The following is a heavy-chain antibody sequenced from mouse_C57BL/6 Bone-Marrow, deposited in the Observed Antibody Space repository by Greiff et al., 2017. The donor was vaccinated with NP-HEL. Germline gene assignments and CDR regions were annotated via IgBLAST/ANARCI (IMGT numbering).Heavy chain of an antibody. CDR1: GYTFTSYG. D-gene: IGHD3-2*02. Sequence: QVQLKQSGAELARPGASVKLSCKASGYTFTSYGISWVKQRTGQGLEWIGEIYPRSGNTYYNEKFKSKATLTVDTSSSTAYMQLSSLTSEDSAVYYCALDISGYGFAYWGQGTLVTVSA. V-gene: IGHV1-81*01. CDR2: IYPRSGNT. CDR3: ALDISGYGFAY. J-gene: IGHJ3*01.